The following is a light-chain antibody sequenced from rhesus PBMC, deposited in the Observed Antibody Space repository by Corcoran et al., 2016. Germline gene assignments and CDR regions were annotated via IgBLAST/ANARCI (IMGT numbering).Light chain of an antibody. J-gene: IGKJ1*01. CDR1: QGISNW. V-gene: IGKV1-69*01. Sequence: DIQMTQSPSSLSASVGVRVTITCRASQGISNWLAWYQQKPGKAPKLLIYRASNSETGVPSRFSGSRSGTDFTRTISSLQPEDIATYYCQQHDNSPWTFGRGTKVEIK. CDR3: QQHDNSPWT. CDR2: RAS.